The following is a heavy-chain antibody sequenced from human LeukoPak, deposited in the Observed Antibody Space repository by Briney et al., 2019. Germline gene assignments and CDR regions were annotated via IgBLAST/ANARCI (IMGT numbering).Heavy chain of an antibody. CDR2: TFYRSRWYN. Sequence: SQTLSLTCAISGDSVSSNSAAWNWIRQSPSRGLEWLGRTFYRSRWYNDYALSVKSRVTINPDTSKNQFSLQLTSVTPEDTAVNYCARDPVSHSDNNGYLQVGMDVWGQGTTVTVSS. J-gene: IGHJ6*02. CDR3: ARDPVSHSDNNGYLQVGMDV. CDR1: GDSVSSNSAA. V-gene: IGHV6-1*01. D-gene: IGHD3-22*01.